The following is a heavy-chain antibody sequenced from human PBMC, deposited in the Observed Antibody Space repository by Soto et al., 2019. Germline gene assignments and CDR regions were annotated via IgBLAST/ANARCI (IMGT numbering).Heavy chain of an antibody. CDR1: GYTLTELS. D-gene: IGHD2-2*01. CDR2: FDPEDGET. V-gene: IGHV1-24*01. CDR3: ARVPAAKPGMNWFDP. Sequence: ASVKVSCKVSGYTLTELSMHWVRQAPGKGLEWMGGFDPEDGETIYAQKFQGRVTMTEDTSTDTAYMELSSLRSEDTAVYYCARVPAAKPGMNWFDPWGQGTLVTVSS. J-gene: IGHJ5*02.